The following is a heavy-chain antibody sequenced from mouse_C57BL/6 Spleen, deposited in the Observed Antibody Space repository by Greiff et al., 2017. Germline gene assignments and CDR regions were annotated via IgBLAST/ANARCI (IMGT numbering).Heavy chain of an antibody. CDR2: ISSGSSTI. J-gene: IGHJ2*01. V-gene: IGHV5-17*01. CDR3: ARQGIYYDYDRYFDY. Sequence: EVKLVESGGGLVKPGGSLKLSCAASGFTFSDYGMHWVRQAPEKGLEWVAYISSGSSTIYYAAPVKGRFTISRDNAKNTLFLQMTMLRSEDTAMYYCARQGIYYDYDRYFDYWGQGTTLTVSS. CDR1: GFTFSDYG. D-gene: IGHD2-4*01.